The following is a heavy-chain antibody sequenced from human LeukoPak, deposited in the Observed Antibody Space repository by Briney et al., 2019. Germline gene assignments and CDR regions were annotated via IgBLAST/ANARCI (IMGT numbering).Heavy chain of an antibody. D-gene: IGHD3-3*01. CDR2: IYHSGST. Sequence: SGTLSLTCAVSGGSISSSNWWSWVRQPPGKGLEWIGEIYHSGSTNYNPSLKSRVTISVDKSKNQFSLKLSSVTAADTAVYYCARSNAMDFWSGYFHPGYYYYGMDVWGQGTTVTVSS. V-gene: IGHV4-4*02. CDR1: GGSISSSNW. CDR3: ARSNAMDFWSGYFHPGYYYYGMDV. J-gene: IGHJ6*02.